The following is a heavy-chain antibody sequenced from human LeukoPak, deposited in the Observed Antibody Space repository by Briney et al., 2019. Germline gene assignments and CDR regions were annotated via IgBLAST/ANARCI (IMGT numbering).Heavy chain of an antibody. CDR2: INPSGGST. V-gene: IGHV1-46*01. J-gene: IGHJ4*02. CDR1: GYTFTSYY. CDR3: ARAYYHDSSDYYFPLDY. Sequence: GASVKVSCKASGYTFTSYYMHWVRQAPGQGLEWMGIINPSGGSTRYAQKFQGRVTMTRDTSTSTVYMELSSLRSEDTAVYYCARAYYHDSSDYYFPLDYWGQGTLVTVSS. D-gene: IGHD3-22*01.